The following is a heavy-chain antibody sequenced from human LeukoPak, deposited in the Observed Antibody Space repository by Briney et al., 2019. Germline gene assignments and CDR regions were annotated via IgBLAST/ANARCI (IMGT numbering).Heavy chain of an antibody. V-gene: IGHV1-24*01. D-gene: IGHD3-10*01. CDR1: GYTLTELS. J-gene: IGHJ6*02. CDR3: ATTRTQWFGELSLTPNGMDV. Sequence: ASVKVSCKVSGYTLTELSMHWVRQAPGKGLEWMGGFDPEDGETIYAQKFQGRVTMTEDTSTDTAYMELSSLRSEDTAVNYCATTRTQWFGELSLTPNGMDVWGQGTTVTVSS. CDR2: FDPEDGET.